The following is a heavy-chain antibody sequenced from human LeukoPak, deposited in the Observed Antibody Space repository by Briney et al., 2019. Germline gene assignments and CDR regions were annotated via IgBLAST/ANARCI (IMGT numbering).Heavy chain of an antibody. V-gene: IGHV3-21*04. CDR1: GFAFSSYS. J-gene: IGHJ4*02. CDR2: ISGSSSYI. CDR3: ATVASGSLQD. D-gene: IGHD3-10*01. Sequence: GGSLRLSCAASGFAFSSYSMNWVRQAPGKGLEWVSSISGSSSYIYYADSVKGRFTISRDNSKNTLYLQMSSLRAEDTAVYYCATVASGSLQDWGQGTLVTVSS.